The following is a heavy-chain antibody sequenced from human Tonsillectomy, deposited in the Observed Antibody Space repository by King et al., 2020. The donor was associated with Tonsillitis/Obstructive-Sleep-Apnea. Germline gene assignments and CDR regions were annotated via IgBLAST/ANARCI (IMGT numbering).Heavy chain of an antibody. CDR2: IYYSGST. CDR1: GGSISSSSYY. J-gene: IGHJ6*02. CDR3: AKEYSSSWDDYYYGMDV. D-gene: IGHD6-6*01. V-gene: IGHV4-39*01. Sequence: QLQESGPGLVKPSETLSLTCTVSGGSISSSSYYWDWIGQPPGKGLEWIGSIYYSGSTYYNPSLKSRVTISVDTSKNQFSLKLSSVTAADTAVYYCAKEYSSSWDDYYYGMDVWGQGTTVTVSS.